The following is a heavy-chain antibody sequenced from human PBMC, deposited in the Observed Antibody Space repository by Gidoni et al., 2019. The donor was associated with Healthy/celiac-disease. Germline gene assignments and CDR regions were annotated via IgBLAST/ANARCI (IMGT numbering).Heavy chain of an antibody. CDR1: GFTFSSYA. Sequence: QVQLVESGGGVVQPGRSLRLSCAASGFTFSSYAMHWVRQAPGKGLEWVAGISYDGSNKYYADSVKGRFTISRDNSKNTLYLQMNSLRAEDTAVYYCARFQWLTSFDYWGQGTLVTVSS. J-gene: IGHJ4*02. CDR3: ARFQWLTSFDY. CDR2: ISYDGSNK. V-gene: IGHV3-30-3*01. D-gene: IGHD6-19*01.